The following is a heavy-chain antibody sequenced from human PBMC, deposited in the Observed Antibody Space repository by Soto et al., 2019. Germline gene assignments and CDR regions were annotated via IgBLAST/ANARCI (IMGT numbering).Heavy chain of an antibody. D-gene: IGHD2-21*02. CDR1: GYTFTSYG. CDR3: AWAYCGGDCYTNWFDP. V-gene: IGHV1-18*04. J-gene: IGHJ5*02. CDR2: ISAYNGNT. Sequence: ASVKVSCKASGYTFTSYGISCVRQAPGQGLEWMGWISAYNGNTNYAQKLQGRVTMTTDTSTSTAYMELRSLRSDDTAVYYCAWAYCGGDCYTNWFDPWGQGTLVTVS.